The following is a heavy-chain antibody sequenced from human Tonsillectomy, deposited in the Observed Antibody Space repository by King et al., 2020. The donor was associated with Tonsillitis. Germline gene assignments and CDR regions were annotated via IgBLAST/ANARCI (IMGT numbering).Heavy chain of an antibody. CDR2: IKSKTDGGTT. CDR3: TTDRCGWWELLFHNDH. CDR1: GFTFSNSW. J-gene: IGHJ4*02. Sequence: VQLVESEGGLVKPGGSLRLSCAASGFTFSNSWMSWVRQAPGKGLEWVGRIKSKTDGGTTDYAAPVKGRFTISRDDSKHTLYLQMNSLKTEDTAVYYCTTDRCGWWELLFHNDHWGQGPLVTVSS. V-gene: IGHV3-15*01. D-gene: IGHD1-26*01.